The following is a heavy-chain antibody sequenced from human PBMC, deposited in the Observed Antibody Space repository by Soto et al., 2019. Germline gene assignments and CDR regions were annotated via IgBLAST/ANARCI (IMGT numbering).Heavy chain of an antibody. Sequence: SETLSLTCTVSGGSISRGGYYWSWIRQHPGKGLEWIGYIYYSGSTYYNPSLKSRVTISVDTSKNQFSLKLSSVTAADTAVYYCARDRAYNFDYWGQGTLVTVSS. J-gene: IGHJ4*02. V-gene: IGHV4-31*03. CDR3: ARDRAYNFDY. CDR1: GGSISRGGYY. D-gene: IGHD3-10*01. CDR2: IYYSGST.